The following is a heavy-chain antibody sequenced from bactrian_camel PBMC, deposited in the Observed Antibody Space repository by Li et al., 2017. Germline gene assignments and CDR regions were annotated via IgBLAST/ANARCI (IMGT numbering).Heavy chain of an antibody. CDR1: GFTFSTYA. Sequence: VQLVESGGGLVQPGGSLRLSRAASGFTFSTYAMSWVRQTPQRGLEWVSLITTGADTYYIDSVKGRFTIPRDNAKNTVYLQMNSLKSEDTALNYCATFFDSIGYYTFGYWGQGTQVTVS. V-gene: IGHV3S40*01. CDR3: ATFFDSIGYYTFGY. CDR2: ITTGADT. J-gene: IGHJ6*01. D-gene: IGHD2*01.